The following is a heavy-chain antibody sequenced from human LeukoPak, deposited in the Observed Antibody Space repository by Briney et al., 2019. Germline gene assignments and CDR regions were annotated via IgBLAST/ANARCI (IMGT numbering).Heavy chain of an antibody. Sequence: KTSETLSLTCAVYGGSFSGYYWSWIRQPPGKGLEWIGEINHSGSTNYNPSLKSRVTLSVDTSKNQFSLKLSSVTAADTAVYYCATARPRISGFDYWGQGTLVTVSS. V-gene: IGHV4-34*01. D-gene: IGHD3-10*01. CDR1: GGSFSGYY. CDR3: ATARPRISGFDY. CDR2: INHSGST. J-gene: IGHJ4*02.